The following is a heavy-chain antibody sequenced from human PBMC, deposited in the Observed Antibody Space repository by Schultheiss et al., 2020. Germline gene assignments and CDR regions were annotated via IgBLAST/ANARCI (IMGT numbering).Heavy chain of an antibody. J-gene: IGHJ6*02. CDR1: GYTFTSYG. CDR3: ARDIDSSGYFSPKRTYYYYGMDV. V-gene: IGHV1-18*01. D-gene: IGHD3-22*01. CDR2: ISAYNGNT. Sequence: ASVKVSCKASGYTFTSYGISWVRQAPGQGLEWMGWISAYNGNTNYAQKLQGRVTMTRDTSISTAYMELSRLRSDDTAVYYCARDIDSSGYFSPKRTYYYYGMDVWGQGTTVTVSS.